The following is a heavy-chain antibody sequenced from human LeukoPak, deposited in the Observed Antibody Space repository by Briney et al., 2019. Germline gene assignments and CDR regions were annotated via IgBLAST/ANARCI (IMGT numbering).Heavy chain of an antibody. CDR1: GGSISSSSYY. V-gene: IGHV4-31*03. J-gene: IGHJ5*02. D-gene: IGHD2-15*01. CDR2: IYYSGST. CDR3: AREFRLTSSCSGGSCSLDP. Sequence: SETLSLTCTVSGGSISSSSYYWGWIRQPPGNGLDWIGYIYYSGSTYYNPSLKSRVTISVDTSKNQFSLKLSSVTAADTAVYYCAREFRLTSSCSGGSCSLDPWGQGTLVTVSS.